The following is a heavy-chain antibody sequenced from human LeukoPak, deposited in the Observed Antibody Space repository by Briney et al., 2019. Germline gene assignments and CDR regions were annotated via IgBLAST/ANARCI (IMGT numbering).Heavy chain of an antibody. CDR1: GGSISSGAYY. J-gene: IGHJ4*02. V-gene: IGHV4-31*03. CDR3: ARDHPYDFGVI. CDR2: IYYGGNS. Sequence: PSQTLSLTCSVSGGSISSGAYYWSWIRQHPGKGLEWIGNIYYGGNSYYNPSLKSRVTISVDMSKNQFSLKLTAVTAADTAVYYCARDHPYDFGVIWGQGTLVTVSS. D-gene: IGHD3-3*01.